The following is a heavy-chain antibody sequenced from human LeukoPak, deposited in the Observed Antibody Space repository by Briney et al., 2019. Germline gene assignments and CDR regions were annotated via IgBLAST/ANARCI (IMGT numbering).Heavy chain of an antibody. CDR1: GGSISSYC. CDR3: ASWVAATAGMDV. D-gene: IGHD2-15*01. CDR2: IYYSGST. J-gene: IGHJ6*02. V-gene: IGHV4-59*01. Sequence: SETLSLTCTVSGGSISSYCWSWIRQPPGKGLEWIGYIYYSGSTNYNPSLKSRVTISVDTSKNQFSLKLSSVTAADTAVYYCASWVAATAGMDVWGQGTTVTVSS.